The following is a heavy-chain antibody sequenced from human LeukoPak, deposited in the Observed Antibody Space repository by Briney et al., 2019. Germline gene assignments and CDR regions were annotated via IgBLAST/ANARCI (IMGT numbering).Heavy chain of an antibody. CDR3: AREAFSAGDGDYVGY. CDR1: GFTFSSYS. V-gene: IGHV3-21*01. CDR2: ISSSNSYI. J-gene: IGHJ4*02. Sequence: SGGSLRLSCAASGFTFSSYSMNWVRQAPGKGLEWVSSISSSNSYIFYADSVKGRFAISRDNAKNSLYLQMNSLRAEDTAVYYCAREAFSAGDGDYVGYWGQGTLVTVSS. D-gene: IGHD4-17*01.